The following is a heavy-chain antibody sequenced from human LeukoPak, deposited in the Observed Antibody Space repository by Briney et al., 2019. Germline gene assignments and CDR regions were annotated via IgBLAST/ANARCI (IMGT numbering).Heavy chain of an antibody. CDR1: GYTFTSYD. CDR3: ARRPLSAQNRYFDFRSYYYGMDV. V-gene: IGHV1-8*01. CDR2: MNPNSGNT. D-gene: IGHD3-9*01. Sequence: ASVKVSCKASGYTFTSYDINWVRQATGQGLEWMGWMNPNSGNTGYAQKFQGRVTMTRNTSISTAYMELSSLRSEDTAVYYCARRPLSAQNRYFDFRSYYYGMDVWGQGTTVTVSS. J-gene: IGHJ6*02.